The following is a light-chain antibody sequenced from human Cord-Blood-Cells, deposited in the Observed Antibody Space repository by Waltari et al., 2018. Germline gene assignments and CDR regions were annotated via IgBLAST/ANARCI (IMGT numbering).Light chain of an antibody. CDR2: GAS. J-gene: IGKJ2*01. V-gene: IGKV3-20*01. CDR1: QSVSSSY. Sequence: DIVLTQSPGTLSLSPGERATLSCRSSQSVSSSYLAWYQQKPGQAPRLLIYGASSRATGIPDRFSGSGAGTDFTLTSSRLEPEDFAVYYCQQYGSPYTFGQGTKLEIK. CDR3: QQYGSPYT.